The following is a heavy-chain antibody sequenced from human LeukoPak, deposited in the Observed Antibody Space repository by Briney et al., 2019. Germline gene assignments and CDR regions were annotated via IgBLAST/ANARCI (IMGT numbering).Heavy chain of an antibody. CDR3: ARDKIVGATHFDY. CDR2: IHYSGST. J-gene: IGHJ4*02. CDR1: GGSIRRYY. V-gene: IGHV4-59*01. D-gene: IGHD1-26*01. Sequence: SETLSLTCTVSGGSIRRYYWSWIRQPPGKGLEWIGYIHYSGSTNYDPSLKSRVTISVDTSKNQFSLRLSSVTAADTAVYYCARDKIVGATHFDYWGQGTLVTVSS.